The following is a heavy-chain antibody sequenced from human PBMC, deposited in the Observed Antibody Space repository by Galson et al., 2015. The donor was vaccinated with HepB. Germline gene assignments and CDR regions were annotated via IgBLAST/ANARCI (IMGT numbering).Heavy chain of an antibody. Sequence: SLRLSCAASGFTFSSYAMSWVRQAPGKGLEWVSAISGSGGSTYYADSVKGRFTISRDNSKNTLYLQMNSLRAEDTAVYYCAKERAYYDILTGYLTPSGDAFDTWGQGTMVTVSS. CDR2: ISGSGGST. V-gene: IGHV3-23*01. CDR3: AKERAYYDILTGYLTPSGDAFDT. CDR1: GFTFSSYA. D-gene: IGHD3-9*01. J-gene: IGHJ3*02.